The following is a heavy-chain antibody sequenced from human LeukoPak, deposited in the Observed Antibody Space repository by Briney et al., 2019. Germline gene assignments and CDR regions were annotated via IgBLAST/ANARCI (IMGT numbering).Heavy chain of an antibody. J-gene: IGHJ4*02. CDR1: GFTFSNAW. CDR3: TTERYDSSPDY. V-gene: IGHV3-15*01. Sequence: KPGGSLRLSCAAPGFTFSNAWMSWVRQAPGRGLEWVGRIKSKTDGGTTDYAAPVKGRFTISRDDSKNTLYLQMNSLKTEDTAVYYCTTERYDSSPDYWGQGTLVTVSS. D-gene: IGHD3-22*01. CDR2: IKSKTDGGTT.